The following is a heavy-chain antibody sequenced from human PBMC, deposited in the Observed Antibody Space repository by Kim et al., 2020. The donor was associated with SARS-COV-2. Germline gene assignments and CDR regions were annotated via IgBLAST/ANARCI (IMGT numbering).Heavy chain of an antibody. V-gene: IGHV4-34*01. CDR1: GGSFSGYY. CDR2: INHSGST. CDR3: ARQRVRGVITVDGMDV. Sequence: SETLSLTCAVYGGSFSGYYWSWIRQPPGKGLEWIGEINHSGSTNYNPSLKSRVTISVDTSKNQFSLKLSSVTAADTAVYYCARQRVRGVITVDGMDVWGQGTTVTVSS. D-gene: IGHD3-10*01. J-gene: IGHJ6*02.